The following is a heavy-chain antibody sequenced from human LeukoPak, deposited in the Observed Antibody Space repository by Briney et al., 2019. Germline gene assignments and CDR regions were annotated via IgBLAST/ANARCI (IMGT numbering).Heavy chain of an antibody. D-gene: IGHD6-6*01. V-gene: IGHV3-23*01. CDR1: GFIFGSYA. J-gene: IGHJ5*02. Sequence: GGSLRLSCAASGFIFGSYAMSWVRQGPEKGLEWVSTISPSGSATYYADSVKGCFTISRDNSKTTLYLQMNSLRDEDTALYHCTRDKSASSPREWFDPWGQGTVVTVSS. CDR3: TRDKSASSPREWFDP. CDR2: ISPSGSAT.